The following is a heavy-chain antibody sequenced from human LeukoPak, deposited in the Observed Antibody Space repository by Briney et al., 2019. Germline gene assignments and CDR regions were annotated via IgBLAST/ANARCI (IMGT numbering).Heavy chain of an antibody. CDR3: ARVLGEQQLLLYYFDY. D-gene: IGHD3-16*01. J-gene: IGHJ4*02. V-gene: IGHV3-7*01. CDR1: GFTFSSYW. Sequence: GGSLRLSCAASGFTFSSYWMSWVRQAPGKGLEWVANIKQDGSEKYYVDPVKGRFTISRDNAKNSLYLQMNSLRAEDTAVYYCARVLGEQQLLLYYFDYWGQGTLVTVSS. CDR2: IKQDGSEK.